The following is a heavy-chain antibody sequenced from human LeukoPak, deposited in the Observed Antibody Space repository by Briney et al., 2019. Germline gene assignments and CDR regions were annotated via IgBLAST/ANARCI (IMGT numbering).Heavy chain of an antibody. CDR3: ARDKFDIVVVTTIYYYYYMDV. J-gene: IGHJ6*03. V-gene: IGHV3-7*01. Sequence: PGGSLRLSCAASGFTFSTYWMNWVRPAPGKGREWVANIKEDGSEKDYMDSVKGRFTISRDNAKNSLYLQMNRLRAEDTAVYYCARDKFDIVVVTTIYYYYYMDVWGEGTTVTVSS. CDR2: IKEDGSEK. D-gene: IGHD2-21*02. CDR1: GFTFSTYW.